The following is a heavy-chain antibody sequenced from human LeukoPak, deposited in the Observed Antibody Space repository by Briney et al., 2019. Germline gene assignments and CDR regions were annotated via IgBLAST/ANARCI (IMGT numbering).Heavy chain of an antibody. D-gene: IGHD6-13*01. V-gene: IGHV4-59*11. J-gene: IGHJ4*02. Sequence: SETLSLTCTVSGGSISSHYWSWIRQPPGKGLEWIGYIYYSGSTNYNPSLKSRVTISVDTSKNQFSLKLSSVTAADTAVYYCARVYSSSWLYFDYWGQGTLVTVSS. CDR1: GGSISSHY. CDR2: IYYSGST. CDR3: ARVYSSSWLYFDY.